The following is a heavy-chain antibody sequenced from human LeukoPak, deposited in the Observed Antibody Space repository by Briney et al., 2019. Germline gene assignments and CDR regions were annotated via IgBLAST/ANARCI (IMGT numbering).Heavy chain of an antibody. CDR1: GFTFSSHW. CDR2: IKQGGSEK. D-gene: IGHD4-17*01. V-gene: IGHV3-7*01. CDR3: ARGPNDGDRVDYIDS. Sequence: GGSLRLSCAASGFTFSSHWMTWVRQAPGKGLEWVASIKQGGSEKYYADSVKGRFTVSRDNAKNSLYLQMNSLSADDTTVYYCARGPNDGDRVDYIDSWGQGTKVTVSS. J-gene: IGHJ4*02.